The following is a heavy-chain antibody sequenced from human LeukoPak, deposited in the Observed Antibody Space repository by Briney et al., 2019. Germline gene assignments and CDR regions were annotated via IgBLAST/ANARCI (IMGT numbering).Heavy chain of an antibody. CDR3: ARDISGRADFDY. D-gene: IGHD1-26*01. Sequence: SETLSLTCTVSGYSISSGYYWGWIRQPPGKGLEWIGSIYHSGSTYYNPSLKSRVTISVDTSKNQFSLKLSSVTAADTAVYYCARDISGRADFDYWGQGTLVTVSS. CDR2: IYHSGST. CDR1: GYSISSGYY. V-gene: IGHV4-38-2*02. J-gene: IGHJ4*02.